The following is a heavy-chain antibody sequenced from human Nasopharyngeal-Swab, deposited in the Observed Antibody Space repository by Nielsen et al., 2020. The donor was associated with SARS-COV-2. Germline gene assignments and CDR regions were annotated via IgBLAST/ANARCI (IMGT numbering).Heavy chain of an antibody. CDR2: ISYDGINK. V-gene: IGHV3-30*03. J-gene: IGHJ6*02. D-gene: IGHD4-17*01. CDR3: ATTTWYYGMDV. Sequence: GESLKISCTASGFIFSNYGMHWVRQAPGKGLGWVAVISYDGINKYNADSVKGRFTISRDNSKNTLYLQMNSLRAEDTAVYYCATTTWYYGMDVWGQGTTVTVSS. CDR1: GFIFSNYG.